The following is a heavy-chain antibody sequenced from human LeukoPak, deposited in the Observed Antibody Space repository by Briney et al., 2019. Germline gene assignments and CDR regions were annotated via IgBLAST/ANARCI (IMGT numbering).Heavy chain of an antibody. Sequence: GGSLRLSCAASGFTFSNYGMSWVRQAPGNGLEWVANINEDGSDKYSVDSVKGRCTISRDNAKNSVYLQMNSLRVEDTAVYYCARGWQWLVSWGQGTLVTVSS. CDR2: INEDGSDK. CDR3: ARGWQWLVS. CDR1: GFTFSNYG. D-gene: IGHD6-19*01. V-gene: IGHV3-7*03. J-gene: IGHJ5*02.